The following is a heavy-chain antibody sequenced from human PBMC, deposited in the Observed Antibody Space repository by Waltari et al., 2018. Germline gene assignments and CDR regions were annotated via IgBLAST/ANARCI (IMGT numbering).Heavy chain of an antibody. CDR3: ARLSTIFSYWYFDL. D-gene: IGHD3-9*01. CDR2: IYTSGST. V-gene: IGHV4-61*02. Sequence: QVQLQESGPGLVKPSQTLSLTCTVSGGSISSGSYYWSWIRQPAGKGLEWIGRIYTSGSTNYNPSLKSRVTISVDTSKNQFSLKLSSVTAADTAVYYCARLSTIFSYWYFDLWGRGTLVIVSS. J-gene: IGHJ2*01. CDR1: GGSISSGSYY.